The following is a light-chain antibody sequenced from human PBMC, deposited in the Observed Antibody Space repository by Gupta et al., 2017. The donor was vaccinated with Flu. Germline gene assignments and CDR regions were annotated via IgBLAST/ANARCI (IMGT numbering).Light chain of an antibody. V-gene: IGLV1-44*01. J-gene: IGLJ1*01. CDR1: RPNIGSNT. CDR2: NDN. CDR3: AAWHDSQIGYL. Sequence: RVTISWSGSRPNIGSNTVNWYQQVAGAAPRLLIYNDNERPSGVPDRFSGSRSGTSASLAISGLQSEDEADYYCAAWHDSQIGYLFGTGIKVTVL.